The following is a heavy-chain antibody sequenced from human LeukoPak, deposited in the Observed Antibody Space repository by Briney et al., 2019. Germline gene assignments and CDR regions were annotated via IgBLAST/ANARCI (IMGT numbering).Heavy chain of an antibody. V-gene: IGHV3-53*01. Sequence: PGGSLRLSCAASGFTVSSNYMSWVRQAPGKGLEWVSVIYSGGSTYYADSVKGRFTISRDNAKNSLYLQMNSLRAEDTAVYYCARDINDYGDYAHDYWGQGTLVTVSS. CDR1: GFTVSSNY. CDR3: ARDINDYGDYAHDY. D-gene: IGHD4-17*01. CDR2: IYSGGST. J-gene: IGHJ4*02.